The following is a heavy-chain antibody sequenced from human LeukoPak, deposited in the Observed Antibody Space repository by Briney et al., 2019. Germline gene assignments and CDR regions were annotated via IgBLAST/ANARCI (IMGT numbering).Heavy chain of an antibody. Sequence: SETLSLTCTVSGGSISSTSYYWSWIRQPPGKGLEWIGYNYYGGSTNYNPSLKSRVTISVDTSKNQFSLKLRSVTAADTAVYYCARVGGGSSGWYPWGQGTLVTVSS. CDR1: GGSISSTSYY. D-gene: IGHD6-19*01. CDR2: NYYGGST. V-gene: IGHV4-61*01. J-gene: IGHJ4*02. CDR3: ARVGGGSSGWYP.